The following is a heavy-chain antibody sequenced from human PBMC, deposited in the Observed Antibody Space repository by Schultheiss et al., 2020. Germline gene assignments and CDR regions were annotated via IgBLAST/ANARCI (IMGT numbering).Heavy chain of an antibody. CDR1: GGSISSGGYY. CDR3: ARGEQWLVW. Sequence: SETLSLTCTVSGGSISSGGYYWSWIRQPPGKGLEWMGYIYYSGSTNYNPSLKSRVTISVDTSKNQFSLKLSSVTAADTAVYYCARGEQWLVWWGQGTLVTVSS. CDR2: IYYSGST. V-gene: IGHV4-61*08. D-gene: IGHD6-19*01. J-gene: IGHJ4*02.